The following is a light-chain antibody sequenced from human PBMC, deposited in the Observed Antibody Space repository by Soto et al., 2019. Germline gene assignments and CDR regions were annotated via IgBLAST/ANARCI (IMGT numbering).Light chain of an antibody. CDR3: QYYGRSLVT. CDR2: GAS. V-gene: IGKV3-20*01. CDR1: QSVSSSN. Sequence: DIVLTQSPGTLSLSPGERATLSCRASQSVSSSNFAWYQQKHGQAPRLLIYGASSRATGIPDRFSGSGSGTDFILTISRLEPEDFAVFYCQYYGRSLVTFGQGTKVEIK. J-gene: IGKJ1*01.